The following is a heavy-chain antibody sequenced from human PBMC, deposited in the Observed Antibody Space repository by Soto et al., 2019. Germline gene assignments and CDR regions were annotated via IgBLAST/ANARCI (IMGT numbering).Heavy chain of an antibody. J-gene: IGHJ6*02. Sequence: GSLRLSCAASGFTFSSYGVHWVRQAPGKGLEWVAVISYDGSNKYYADSVKGRFTISRDNSKNTLYLQMNSLRAEDTAVYYCARGAAGQYYYYGMDVWGQGTTVTVSS. CDR1: GFTFSSYG. D-gene: IGHD6-13*01. CDR2: ISYDGSNK. CDR3: ARGAAGQYYYYGMDV. V-gene: IGHV3-30*03.